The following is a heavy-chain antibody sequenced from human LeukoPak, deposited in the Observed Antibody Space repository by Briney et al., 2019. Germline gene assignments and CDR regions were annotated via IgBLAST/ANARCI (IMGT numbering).Heavy chain of an antibody. D-gene: IGHD2-2*02. J-gene: IGHJ4*02. CDR2: IWYDGSNK. V-gene: IGHV3-33*01. CDR3: ARDSLYGATADY. CDR1: GFTFSSYG. Sequence: GGSLILSCAASGFTFSSYGMHWVRQAPGKGLEWVAVIWYDGSNKYYADSVKGRFTISRDNSKNTLYLQMNSLRAEDTAVYYCARDSLYGATADYWGQGTLVTVSS.